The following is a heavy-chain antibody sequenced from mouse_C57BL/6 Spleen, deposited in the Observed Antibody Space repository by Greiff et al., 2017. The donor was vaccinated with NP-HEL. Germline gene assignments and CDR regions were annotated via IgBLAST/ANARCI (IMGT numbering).Heavy chain of an antibody. D-gene: IGHD2-1*01. CDR2: ISSGSSTI. Sequence: EVKLMESGGGLVKPGGSLKLSCAASGFTFSDYGMHWVRQAPEKGLEWVAYISSGSSTIYYADTVKGRFTISRDNAKNTLVLQMTSLRSEDTAMYYCARVYDGNYGAMDYWGQGTSVTVSS. CDR1: GFTFSDYG. J-gene: IGHJ4*01. V-gene: IGHV5-17*01. CDR3: ARVYDGNYGAMDY.